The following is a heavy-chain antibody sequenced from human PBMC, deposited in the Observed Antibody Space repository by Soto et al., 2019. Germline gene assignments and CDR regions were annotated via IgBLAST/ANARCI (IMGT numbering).Heavy chain of an antibody. CDR2: IYYSGST. J-gene: IGHJ6*02. Sequence: QVQLQESGPGLVKPSQTLSLTCTVSGGSISSGGYYWSWIRQHPGKGLEWIGYIYYSGSTYYNPSLKSRVTISVDTSKNQFSLKLSSVTAADTAVYYCAREERGTYYYYYGMDVWGQGTTVTVSS. CDR3: AREERGTYYYYYGMDV. CDR1: GGSISSGGYY. V-gene: IGHV4-31*03. D-gene: IGHD3-16*01.